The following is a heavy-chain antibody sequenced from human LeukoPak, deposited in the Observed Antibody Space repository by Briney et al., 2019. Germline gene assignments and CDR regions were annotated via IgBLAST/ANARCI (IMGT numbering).Heavy chain of an antibody. D-gene: IGHD5-18*01. CDR2: INHSGST. Sequence: SETLSLTCAVYGGSFSGYYWSWIRQPPGKGLEWIGEINHSGSTNYNPSLKSRVTISVDTSKNQFSLKLSSVTAADTAVYYCAREKVNTAMVTSPRKYYYYMDVWGKGNTVTVSS. CDR1: GGSFSGYY. J-gene: IGHJ6*03. V-gene: IGHV4-34*01. CDR3: AREKVNTAMVTSPRKYYYYMDV.